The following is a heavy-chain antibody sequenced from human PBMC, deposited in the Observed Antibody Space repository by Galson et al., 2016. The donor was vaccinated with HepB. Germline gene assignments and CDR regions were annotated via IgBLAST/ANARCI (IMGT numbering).Heavy chain of an antibody. CDR2: ISAYTGYT. D-gene: IGHD6-13*01. J-gene: IGHJ5*02. CDR1: GYTFTSYG. CDR3: ATSTSSWINWFAP. V-gene: IGHV1-18*01. Sequence: SVKVSCKASGYTFTSYGISWVRQAPGQGLEWMGWISAYTGYTNYAQELQGRVTMTTDTSTSTVYMELRSLRSDDTAVYYCATSTSSWINWFAPWGQGTLVTVSS.